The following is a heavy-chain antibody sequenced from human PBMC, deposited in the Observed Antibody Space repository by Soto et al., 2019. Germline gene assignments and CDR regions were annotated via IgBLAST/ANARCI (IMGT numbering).Heavy chain of an antibody. CDR3: ARDLWGYCGTDCYPLDV. CDR1: GGSIGSYY. D-gene: IGHD2-21*02. V-gene: IGHV4-59*01. CDR2: VYYTASTT. Sequence: SETLSLTCTVSGGSIGSYYWSWIRQPPGKGLEWIGYVYYTASTTSYNPSLESRVTISVDTSKNHLSLKLNSVTAADTAVYYCARDLWGYCGTDCYPLDVWGQGTTVTVSS. J-gene: IGHJ6*02.